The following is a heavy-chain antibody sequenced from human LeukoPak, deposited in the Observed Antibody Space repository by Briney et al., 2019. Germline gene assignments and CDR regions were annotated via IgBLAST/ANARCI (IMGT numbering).Heavy chain of an antibody. CDR2: IYHSGGT. Sequence: SGTLSLTCAVSGGPTSSTNWWSWVRQPPGKGLEWIGEIYHSGGTNYIPSLKSRVTISVDKSKNQFSLKLSSVTAADTAVYYCAMADDSSGYCDYWGQGTLVTVSS. V-gene: IGHV4-4*02. CDR1: GGPTSSTNW. D-gene: IGHD3-22*01. CDR3: AMADDSSGYCDY. J-gene: IGHJ4*02.